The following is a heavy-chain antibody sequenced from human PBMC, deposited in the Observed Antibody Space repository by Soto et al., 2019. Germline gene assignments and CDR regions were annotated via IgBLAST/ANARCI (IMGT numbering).Heavy chain of an antibody. D-gene: IGHD5-12*01. Sequence: GESLKISCKGSGYSFTSYWIGWVRQMPGKGLEWMGIIYPGDSDTRYSPSFQGQVTISADKSISTAYLQWSSLKASDTAMYYCARHVGYSGYDSLPYYYGMGVWGQGTTVTVSS. J-gene: IGHJ6*02. CDR3: ARHVGYSGYDSLPYYYGMGV. V-gene: IGHV5-51*01. CDR1: GYSFTSYW. CDR2: IYPGDSDT.